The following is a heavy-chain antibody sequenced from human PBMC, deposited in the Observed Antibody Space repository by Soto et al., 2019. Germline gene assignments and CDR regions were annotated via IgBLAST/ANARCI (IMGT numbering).Heavy chain of an antibody. CDR1: GGSISSSSYY. J-gene: IGHJ3*02. CDR3: ARQDIKGAFDI. V-gene: IGHV4-39*01. CDR2: IYYSGST. D-gene: IGHD2-15*01. Sequence: QLQLQESGPGLVKPSETLSLTCTVSGGSISSSSYYWGWIRQPPGKGLEWIGSIYYSGSTYYNPSLKRRVTISVDTSKNQFSLKLSSVTAADTAVYYCARQDIKGAFDIWGQGTMVTVSS.